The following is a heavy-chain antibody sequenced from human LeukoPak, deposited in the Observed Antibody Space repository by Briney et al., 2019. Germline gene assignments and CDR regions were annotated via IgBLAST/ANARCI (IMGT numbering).Heavy chain of an antibody. CDR1: GFTFSSYA. Sequence: GGSLRLSCAASGFTFSSYAMHWVRRAPGKGLEWVAVISYDGSNKYYADSVKGRFTISRDNSKNTLYLQMNSLRAEDTAVYYCARELVGSYDSSGYFDYWGQGTLVTVSS. J-gene: IGHJ4*02. V-gene: IGHV3-30-3*01. D-gene: IGHD3-22*01. CDR2: ISYDGSNK. CDR3: ARELVGSYDSSGYFDY.